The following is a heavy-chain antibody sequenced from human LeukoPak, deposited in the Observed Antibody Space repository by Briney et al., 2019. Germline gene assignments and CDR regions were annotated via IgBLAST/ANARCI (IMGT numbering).Heavy chain of an antibody. CDR1: GFIFSSYS. CDR3: ARVTTVVTPGFYDY. J-gene: IGHJ4*02. Sequence: GGSLRLSCAASGFIFSSYSMNWVRQAPGKGLEWVSSISSSSSYIYYADSVKGRFTISRDNAKNSLYLQMNSLRAEDTAVYYCARVTTVVTPGFYDYWGQGTLVTVSS. D-gene: IGHD4-23*01. CDR2: ISSSSSYI. V-gene: IGHV3-21*01.